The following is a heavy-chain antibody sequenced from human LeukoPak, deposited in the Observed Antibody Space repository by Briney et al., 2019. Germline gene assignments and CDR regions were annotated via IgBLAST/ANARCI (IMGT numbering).Heavy chain of an antibody. CDR1: GYTFTSYG. CDR3: ARDSTIFGVVIAYFDY. V-gene: IGHV1-18*01. J-gene: IGHJ4*02. Sequence: ASVKVSCKASGYTFTSYGISWVRQAPGQGFEWMGWISAYNGNTNYAQKLQGRVTMTTDTSTSTAYMELRSLRSDDTAVYYCARDSTIFGVVIAYFDYWGQGTLVTVSS. CDR2: ISAYNGNT. D-gene: IGHD3-3*01.